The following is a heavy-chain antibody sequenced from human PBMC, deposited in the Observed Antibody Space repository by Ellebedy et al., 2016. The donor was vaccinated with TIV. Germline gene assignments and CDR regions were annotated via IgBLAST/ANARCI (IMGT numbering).Heavy chain of an antibody. Sequence: GESLKISXAASGLTFSNYAMSWVRQAPGKGLEWVSGFSISDGITKYADSVKGRFTISRDNSKNTLYLQMNSLRAEDTALYYCVKGRSGLQYYGIDVWGQGTTVTVSS. CDR1: GLTFSNYA. CDR3: VKGRSGLQYYGIDV. CDR2: FSISDGIT. J-gene: IGHJ6*02. D-gene: IGHD3-10*01. V-gene: IGHV3-23*01.